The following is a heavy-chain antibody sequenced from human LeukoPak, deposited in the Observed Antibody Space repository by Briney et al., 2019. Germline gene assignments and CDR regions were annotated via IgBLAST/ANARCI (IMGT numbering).Heavy chain of an antibody. CDR1: GFTFSSYG. J-gene: IGHJ6*03. V-gene: IGHV4-38-2*01. CDR3: ARGGPNPIYDHYLDV. CDR2: VYKSGST. Sequence: PGGSLRLSCAASGFTFSSYGMSWIRQPPGKEMEWIGNVYKSGSTYYKTSLKSRVTISVDTSKNQFSLKLRSVTAADTAVYYCARGGPNPIYDHYLDVWGKGTPVIVSS.